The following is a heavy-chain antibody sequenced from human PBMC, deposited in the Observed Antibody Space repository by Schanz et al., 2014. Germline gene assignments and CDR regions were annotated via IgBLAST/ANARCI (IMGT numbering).Heavy chain of an antibody. Sequence: QVQLVQSGAEVKKPGASMKVSCKASGRTFIVHHVLHWVRQAPGQGLEWMGRISPNSGDTHSAQKFQGRVTMTWDRSISTAYMELSSLRSDDTAVYYCARDLITVPGTKLFDYWGQGTLVTVSS. J-gene: IGHJ4*02. CDR3: ARDLITVPGTKLFDY. CDR2: ISPNSGDT. V-gene: IGHV1-2*06. D-gene: IGHD6-19*01. CDR1: GRTFIVHH.